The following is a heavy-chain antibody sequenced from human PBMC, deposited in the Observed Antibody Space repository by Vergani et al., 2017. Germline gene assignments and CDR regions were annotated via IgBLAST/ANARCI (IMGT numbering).Heavy chain of an antibody. Sequence: EEQLVESGGGFVQPGRSLRLSCAASGFNFEAYTMHWVRQVPGKGPGWVSGIVWSNDAVLYAASVKGRFTISRDNANNSLYLQMDSLRPEDTALYYCAKDARLYSSIYYHYMDVWGKGTTVTVSS. CDR3: AKDARLYSSIYYHYMDV. CDR2: IVWSNDAV. J-gene: IGHJ6*03. V-gene: IGHV3-9*01. CDR1: GFNFEAYT. D-gene: IGHD6-13*01.